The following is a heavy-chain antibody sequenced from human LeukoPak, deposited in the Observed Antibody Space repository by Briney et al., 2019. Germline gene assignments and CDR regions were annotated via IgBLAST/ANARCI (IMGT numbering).Heavy chain of an antibody. CDR2: INPNSGGT. V-gene: IGHV1-2*02. CDR1: GYTFTGDY. CDR3: AREKNRSLGYSYGLAS. Sequence: ASVKVSCKASGYTFTGDYMHWVRQAPGQGLEWMGWINPNSGGTNYAQKFQGRVTMTRDTSISTAYMELSRLRSDDTAVYYCAREKNRSLGYSYGLASWGQGTLVTVSS. D-gene: IGHD5-18*01. J-gene: IGHJ5*02.